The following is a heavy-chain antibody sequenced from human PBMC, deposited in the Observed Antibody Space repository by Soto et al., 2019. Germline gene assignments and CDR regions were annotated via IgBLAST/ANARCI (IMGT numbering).Heavy chain of an antibody. CDR3: ARDHVVVVAATHYYYGMDV. CDR2: IIPIFGTA. Sequence: ASVKVSCKASGGTFSSYAISWVRQAPGQGLEWMGGIIPIFGTANYAQKLQGRVTITADESTSTAYVELSSLRSEDTAVYYCARDHVVVVAATHYYYGMDVWGQGTTVTVSS. J-gene: IGHJ6*02. D-gene: IGHD2-15*01. V-gene: IGHV1-69*13. CDR1: GGTFSSYA.